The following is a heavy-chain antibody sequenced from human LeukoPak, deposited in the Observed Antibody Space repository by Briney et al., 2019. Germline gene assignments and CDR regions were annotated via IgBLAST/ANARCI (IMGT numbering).Heavy chain of an antibody. CDR2: ISAYNGNT. Sequence: ASVKVSCKASGYTFTSYGISWVRQAPGQGLEWMGWISAYNGNTNYAQKLQGRVTMTTDTSTSTAYMELRSLRSDDTAVYYCARISYDGSGYYDTWFDPWGQGTLVTVSS. J-gene: IGHJ5*02. CDR1: GYTFTSYG. V-gene: IGHV1-18*01. D-gene: IGHD3-22*01. CDR3: ARISYDGSGYYDTWFDP.